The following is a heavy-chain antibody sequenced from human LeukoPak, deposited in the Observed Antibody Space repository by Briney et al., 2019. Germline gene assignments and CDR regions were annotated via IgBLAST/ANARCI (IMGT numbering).Heavy chain of an antibody. CDR1: GFTVSTYG. J-gene: IGHJ3*01. Sequence: GRCLRLSCATSGFTVSTYGMDSVRQAPGKGLDWGAFIQSDGRNTYYADSVKGRFTISRDNSKNTLYLQMNSMRAEDTAVYYCAKGDTSWGQGTMVTVSS. V-gene: IGHV3-30*02. CDR2: IQSDGRNT. D-gene: IGHD5-18*01. CDR3: AKGDTS.